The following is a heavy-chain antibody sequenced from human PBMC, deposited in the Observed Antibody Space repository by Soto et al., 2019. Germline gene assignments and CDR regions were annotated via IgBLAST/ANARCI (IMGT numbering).Heavy chain of an antibody. D-gene: IGHD2-21*01. J-gene: IGHJ6*02. V-gene: IGHV4-59*01. Sequence: SETLSLTCTVSGGSISSYYWSWIRQPPGKGLEWIGYIYYSGSTNYNPSLKSRVTISVDTSKNQFSLKLSSVTAADTAVYYCARGLRSGYYYGMDVWGQGTTATVSS. CDR3: ARGLRSGYYYGMDV. CDR1: GGSISSYY. CDR2: IYYSGST.